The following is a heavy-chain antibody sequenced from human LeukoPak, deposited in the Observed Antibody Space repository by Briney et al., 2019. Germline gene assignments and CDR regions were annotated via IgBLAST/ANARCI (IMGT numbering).Heavy chain of an antibody. CDR3: ARARDILTGYDYYYYMDV. D-gene: IGHD3-9*01. J-gene: IGHJ6*03. V-gene: IGHV1-69*05. CDR1: GGTFSSYA. CDR2: IIPIFGTA. Sequence: SVKVSCKASGGTFSSYAISWVRQAPGQGLEWMGEIIPIFGTANYAQKFQGRVTITTDESTSTAYMELSSLRSEDTAVYYCARARDILTGYDYYYYMDVWGKGTTVTVSS.